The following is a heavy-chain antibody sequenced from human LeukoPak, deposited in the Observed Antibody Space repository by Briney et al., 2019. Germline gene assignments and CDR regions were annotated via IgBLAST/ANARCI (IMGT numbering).Heavy chain of an antibody. J-gene: IGHJ2*01. CDR3: ARGYIGRFDL. Sequence: GASVKVSCKASGYTFTGYYMHWVRQATGQGLEWMGWMNPNSGNTGYAQKFQGRVTMTRNTSISTAYMELSSLRSEDTAVYYCARGYIGRFDLWGRGTLVTVSS. CDR1: GYTFTGYY. CDR2: MNPNSGNT. D-gene: IGHD4-11*01. V-gene: IGHV1-8*02.